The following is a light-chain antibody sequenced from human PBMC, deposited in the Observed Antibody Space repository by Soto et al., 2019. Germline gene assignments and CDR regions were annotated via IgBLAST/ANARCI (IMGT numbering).Light chain of an antibody. J-gene: IGLJ2*01. V-gene: IGLV2-14*01. CDR3: SSYTSSSTVV. Sequence: QSALTQPASVSGSPGQSITISCTGTSSDVGAYNYVSWYQQHPGKAPKLMLYDVSNRPSGLSNRFSGSKSANTASLTISGLHAEDEADYYCSSYTSSSTVVFGGGTKLTVL. CDR1: SSDVGAYNY. CDR2: DVS.